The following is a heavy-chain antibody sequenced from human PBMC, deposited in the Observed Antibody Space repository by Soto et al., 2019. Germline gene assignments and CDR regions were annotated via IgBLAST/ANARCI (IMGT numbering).Heavy chain of an antibody. CDR3: ARQSLELQSWYFDY. Sequence: SEILSLTCTVSGGSIISYYWSWIRQPPGKGLEWIGYIYYSGSTNYNPSLKSRVTISVDTSKNQFSLKLSSVTAADTAVYYCARQSLELQSWYFDYWGQGTLVTVSS. CDR2: IYYSGST. CDR1: GGSIISYY. J-gene: IGHJ4*02. D-gene: IGHD1-7*01. V-gene: IGHV4-59*08.